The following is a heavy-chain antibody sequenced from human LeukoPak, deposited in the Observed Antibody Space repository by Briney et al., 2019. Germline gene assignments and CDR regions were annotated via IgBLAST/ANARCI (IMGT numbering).Heavy chain of an antibody. D-gene: IGHD3-9*01. J-gene: IGHJ4*02. CDR3: ASRYYDILSTSPRFDY. Sequence: SETLSLTCTVSGGSISSYYWSWIRQPPGKGLEWIGYIYYSGSTNYNPSLKSRVTISVDTSKNQFSLKLSSVTAADTAVYYCASRYYDILSTSPRFDYWGQGTLVTVSS. V-gene: IGHV4-59*01. CDR2: IYYSGST. CDR1: GGSISSYY.